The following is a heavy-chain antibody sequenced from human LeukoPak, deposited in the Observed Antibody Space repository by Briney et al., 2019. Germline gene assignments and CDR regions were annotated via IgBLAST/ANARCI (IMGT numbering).Heavy chain of an antibody. CDR3: ARDPSGTALFDY. Sequence: GGSLRLSCAASGFTFSSYAMHWVRRAPGKGLEWVAVISYDGSNKYYADSVKGRFTISRDNSKNTLYLQMNSLRAEDTAVYYCARDPSGTALFDYWGQGTLVTVSS. D-gene: IGHD1-1*01. J-gene: IGHJ4*02. CDR2: ISYDGSNK. V-gene: IGHV3-30-3*01. CDR1: GFTFSSYA.